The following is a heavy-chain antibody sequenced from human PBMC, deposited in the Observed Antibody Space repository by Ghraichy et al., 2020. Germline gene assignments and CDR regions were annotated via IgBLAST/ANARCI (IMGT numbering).Heavy chain of an antibody. V-gene: IGHV4-59*08. D-gene: IGHD5-24*01. J-gene: IGHJ4*02. Sequence: SETPSLTCTVSGGSINSYYWSWIRQPPGRGLEWIGYIYYSGSINNYNPSLKSRVTISVDTSKNQFSLKLSSVTAADTAVYYCARVMGDGYSDYWGQGTLVTVSS. CDR2: IYYSGSIN. CDR1: GGSINSYY. CDR3: ARVMGDGYSDY.